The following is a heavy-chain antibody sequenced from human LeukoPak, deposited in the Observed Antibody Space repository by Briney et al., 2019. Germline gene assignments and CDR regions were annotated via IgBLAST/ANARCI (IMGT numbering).Heavy chain of an antibody. CDR3: ARADYKGWFDP. Sequence: PGGSLRLSCAASGFTFSSYAMHWVRQAPGKGLEYVSATSSNGGSTYYANSVKGRFTISRDNSKNTLYLQMGSLRAEDMAVYYCARADYKGWFDPWGQGTLVTVSS. CDR2: TSSNGGST. V-gene: IGHV3-64*01. D-gene: IGHD4-11*01. CDR1: GFTFSSYA. J-gene: IGHJ5*02.